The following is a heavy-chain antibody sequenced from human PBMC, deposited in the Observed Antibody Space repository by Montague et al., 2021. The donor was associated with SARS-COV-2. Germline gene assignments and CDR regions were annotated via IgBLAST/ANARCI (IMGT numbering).Heavy chain of an antibody. Sequence: SETLSLTCAVYDGSFSDYSWTWIRQPPGKGLEWIGEINHRGSTNYNPSLKSRVTISVDTSKNQFSLKMTSVTAADTAVYYCARSRQHINMVVVVVTGGEYYFDXWGQGTLLAVSS. CDR1: DGSFSDYS. CDR2: INHRGST. D-gene: IGHD3-22*01. CDR3: ARSRQHINMVVVVVTGGEYYFDX. J-gene: IGHJ4*02. V-gene: IGHV4-34*01.